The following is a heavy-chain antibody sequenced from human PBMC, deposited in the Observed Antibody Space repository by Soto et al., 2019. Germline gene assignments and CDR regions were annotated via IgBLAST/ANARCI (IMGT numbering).Heavy chain of an antibody. J-gene: IGHJ6*02. CDR2: INHSGST. CDR1: GGSFSGYY. V-gene: IGHV4-34*01. CDR3: ARGPEVRGQPPSYGMDV. D-gene: IGHD3-10*01. Sequence: QVQLQQWGAGLLKPSETLSLTCAVYGGSFSGYYWSWIRQPPGKGLEWIGEINHSGSTNYNPSLTRRVTISVDTSKNRFCLKLSSVTAADTAVYYCARGPEVRGQPPSYGMDVWGQGTTVTVSS.